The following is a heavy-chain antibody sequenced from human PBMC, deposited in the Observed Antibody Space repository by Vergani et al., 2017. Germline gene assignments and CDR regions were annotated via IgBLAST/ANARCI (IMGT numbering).Heavy chain of an antibody. CDR1: GASVSRGTYY. CDR3: ARHISVVRPSSMTAFDY. Sequence: QVQLQESGPGLLKPSQTLSLTCTVSGASVSRGTYYWTWIRQPAGKKLEWIVRMYTSGHTIYNPSLESRVTMSVDTSKKQISLHLTSVTAADTAVYYCARHISVVRPSSMTAFDYWGQGTLVTVSS. V-gene: IGHV4-61*02. J-gene: IGHJ4*02. CDR2: MYTSGHT. D-gene: IGHD2-21*01.